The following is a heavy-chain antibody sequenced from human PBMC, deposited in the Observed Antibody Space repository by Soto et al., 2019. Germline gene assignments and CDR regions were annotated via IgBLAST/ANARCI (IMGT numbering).Heavy chain of an antibody. Sequence: SQTLSLTCAISGDSVSSNSAAWNWIRQSPSRGLEWLGRTYYRSKWYNDYEVSVKSRITINPDTSKNQFSLQLNSVTPEDTAVYYCARELVREDYYYYYYMDVWGKGTTVTVSS. J-gene: IGHJ6*03. CDR1: GDSVSSNSAA. D-gene: IGHD6-13*01. CDR2: TYYRSKWYN. V-gene: IGHV6-1*01. CDR3: ARELVREDYYYYYYMDV.